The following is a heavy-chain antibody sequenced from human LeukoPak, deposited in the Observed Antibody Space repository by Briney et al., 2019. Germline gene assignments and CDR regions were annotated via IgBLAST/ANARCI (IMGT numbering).Heavy chain of an antibody. J-gene: IGHJ4*02. V-gene: IGHV1-2*02. D-gene: IGHD2-15*01. Sequence: ASVKVSCKASGYTFTSYGISWVRQAPGQGLEWMGWINPNSGGTNYAQKFQGRVTMTRDTSISTAYMELSRLRSDDTAVYYCARSLGAATWDYWGQGTLVTVSS. CDR1: GYTFTSYG. CDR2: INPNSGGT. CDR3: ARSLGAATWDY.